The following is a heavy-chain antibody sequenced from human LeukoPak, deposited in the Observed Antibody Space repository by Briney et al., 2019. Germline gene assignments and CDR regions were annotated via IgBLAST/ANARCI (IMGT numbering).Heavy chain of an antibody. CDR2: IYTSGST. V-gene: IGHV4-61*02. D-gene: IGHD6-19*01. CDR3: ARDQALGYGWPTVLAIDI. CDR1: GGSISSGSYC. Sequence: SETLSLTCTVSGGSISSGSYCWSWIRQPAGKGLEWIGRIYTSGSTNYNPSLKSRVTMSVDTSKNQFSLNVSSVTAADTAVYYCARDQALGYGWPTVLAIDIWGQGTMVTVSS. J-gene: IGHJ3*02.